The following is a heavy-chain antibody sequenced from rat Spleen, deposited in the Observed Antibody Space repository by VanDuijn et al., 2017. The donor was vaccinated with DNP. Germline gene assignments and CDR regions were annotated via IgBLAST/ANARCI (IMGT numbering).Heavy chain of an antibody. J-gene: IGHJ2*01. V-gene: IGHV5-7*01. CDR3: ATGPDNFDY. CDR2: ISYDGSDT. Sequence: EVQLVESGGGLVQPGRSLKLSCAASGFTFSDYYMAWVRQAPKKGLEWVAIISYDGSDTYYRNSVKGRFTISRDNAKSTLYLQMDSLRSEDTATYYCATGPDNFDYWGQGVMVTVSS. CDR1: GFTFSDYY.